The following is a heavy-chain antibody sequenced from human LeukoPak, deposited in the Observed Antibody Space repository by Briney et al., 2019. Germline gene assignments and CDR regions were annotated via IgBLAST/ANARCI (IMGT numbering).Heavy chain of an antibody. D-gene: IGHD2-21*02. CDR1: GGSISSGGYS. V-gene: IGHV4-30-2*01. J-gene: IGHJ3*02. Sequence: PQTMSLTSAVSGGSISSGGYSWSWIRQPPGKGLEWIGYIYHSGSTYYNPSLKSRVTISVDRSKNQFSLKLSSVTAADTAVYYCARDRRGDPDAFDIWGQGTMVTVSS. CDR2: IYHSGST. CDR3: ARDRRGDPDAFDI.